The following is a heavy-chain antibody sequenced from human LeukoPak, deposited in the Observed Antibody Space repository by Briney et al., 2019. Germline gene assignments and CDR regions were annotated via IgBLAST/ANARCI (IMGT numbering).Heavy chain of an antibody. CDR3: AREMGSGSEFDF. Sequence: PSETLSLTCTVSGGSISSYYWSWIRQPAGKGLEWIGRIYTIGSTTYNPSLKSRVTISVDPSKNQFSLKLSSVTAADTAVYYCAREMGSGSEFDFWGQGTLVTVSS. J-gene: IGHJ4*02. CDR2: IYTIGST. CDR1: GGSISSYY. D-gene: IGHD6-19*01. V-gene: IGHV4-4*07.